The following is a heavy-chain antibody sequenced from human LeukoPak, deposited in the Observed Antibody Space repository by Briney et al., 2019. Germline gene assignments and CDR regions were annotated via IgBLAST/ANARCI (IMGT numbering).Heavy chain of an antibody. Sequence: LRLSCAASGFTFSSYSMNWIRQPPGKGLEWIGYIYHSGSTDYNPSLKSRVTISVDRSKNQFSLKLSSVTAADTAVYYCARLSQDAFDIWGQGTMVTVSS. J-gene: IGHJ3*02. CDR1: GFTFSSYS. V-gene: IGHV4-30-2*01. CDR3: ARLSQDAFDI. CDR2: IYHSGST.